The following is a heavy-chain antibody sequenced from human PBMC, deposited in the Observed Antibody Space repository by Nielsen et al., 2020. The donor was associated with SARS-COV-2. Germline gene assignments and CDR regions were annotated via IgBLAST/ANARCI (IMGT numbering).Heavy chain of an antibody. V-gene: IGHV4-39*01. D-gene: IGHD3-10*01. CDR3: ARQGSVVRGVIPLYYYYGMDV. CDR1: GGSISSSSYY. Sequence: SETLSLTCTVSGGSISSSSYYWGWISQPPGKGLEWIGSIYYSGSTYYNPSLKSRVTISVDTSKNQFSLKLSSVTAADTAVYYCARQGSVVRGVIPLYYYYGMDVWGQGTTVTVSS. J-gene: IGHJ6*02. CDR2: IYYSGST.